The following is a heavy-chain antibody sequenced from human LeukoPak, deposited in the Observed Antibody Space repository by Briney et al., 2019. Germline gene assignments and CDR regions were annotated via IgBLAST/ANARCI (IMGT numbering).Heavy chain of an antibody. V-gene: IGHV1-2*02. CDR2: INPNSGGT. D-gene: IGHD2-2*01. J-gene: IGHJ4*02. CDR3: ASFVVVPAAIEDY. Sequence: ASVKVSCKXSGYTFTGYYMHWVRQAPGQGLEWMGWINPNSGGTNYAQKFQGRVTMTRDTSISTAYMELSRLRSDDTAVYYCASFVVVPAAIEDYWGQGTLVTVSS. CDR1: GYTFTGYY.